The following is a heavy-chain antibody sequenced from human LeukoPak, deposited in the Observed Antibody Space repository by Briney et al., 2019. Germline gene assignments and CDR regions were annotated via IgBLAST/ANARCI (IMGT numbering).Heavy chain of an antibody. J-gene: IGHJ6*03. Sequence: SQTLSLTCAISGDSVSSNSAAWNWIRQSPSRGLEWLGRTYYRSKWYNDYAVSVKSRITINPDTSKNQFSLQLNSVTPEDTAVYYCARELVWVRGVYYYYMDVWGKGTTVTISS. D-gene: IGHD3-10*01. V-gene: IGHV6-1*01. CDR1: GDSVSSNSAA. CDR3: ARELVWVRGVYYYYMDV. CDR2: TYYRSKWYN.